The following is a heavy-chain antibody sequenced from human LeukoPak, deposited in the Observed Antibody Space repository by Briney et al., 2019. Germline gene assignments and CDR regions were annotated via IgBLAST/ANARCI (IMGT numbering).Heavy chain of an antibody. Sequence: SETLSLTCSVPGGSTSTYYWTWIRQTAGKGVEWGGRIYATGSTSHSPPLESRVTMSVDTSNNQISMKLTSVTAADTAVYFCARAYYDTRGFHYYYYMDVWGKGATVTVSS. CDR2: IYATGST. V-gene: IGHV4-4*07. CDR3: ARAYYDTRGFHYYYYMDV. J-gene: IGHJ6*03. CDR1: GGSTSTYY. D-gene: IGHD3-22*01.